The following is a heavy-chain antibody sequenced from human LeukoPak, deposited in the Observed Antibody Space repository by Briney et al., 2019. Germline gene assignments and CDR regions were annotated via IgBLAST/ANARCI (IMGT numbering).Heavy chain of an antibody. D-gene: IGHD3-22*01. CDR3: GRDKYASGGYYSLDY. Sequence: GGSLRLSCAASGFTFSRYWMYLVRQAPGKGLVWVSRIKSDGSSTSYADSVKGRFTISRDNAKNTLYLQMNSLRDEDTAVYYCGRDKYASGGYYSLDYWGQGTLVTVSS. V-gene: IGHV3-74*01. CDR1: GFTFSRYW. CDR2: IKSDGSST. J-gene: IGHJ4*02.